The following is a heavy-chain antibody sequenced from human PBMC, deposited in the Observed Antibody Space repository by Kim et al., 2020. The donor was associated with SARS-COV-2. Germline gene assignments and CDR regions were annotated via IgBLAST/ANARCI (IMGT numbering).Heavy chain of an antibody. CDR3: ARRGGGSVGYNLGRDDY. CDR1: GGSISSSSYY. Sequence: SETLSLTCTVSGGSISSSSYYWGWIRQPPGKGLEWIGSIYYSGSTYYNPSLKSRVTISVDTSKNQFSLKLSSVTAADTAVYYCARRGGGSVGYNLGRDDYWGQGTLVTVSS. CDR2: IYYSGST. V-gene: IGHV4-39*01. D-gene: IGHD5-12*01. J-gene: IGHJ4*02.